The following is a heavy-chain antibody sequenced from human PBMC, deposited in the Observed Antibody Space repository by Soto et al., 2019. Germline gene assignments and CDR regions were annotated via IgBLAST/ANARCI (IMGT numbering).Heavy chain of an antibody. D-gene: IGHD4-17*01. CDR3: ARVPTAPYYMDV. V-gene: IGHV1-8*01. Sequence: QVQLVQSGAEVKKPGASVKVSCKASGYTFTSYDINWVRQATGQGLEWMGWMNPNSGNTGYAQKVQGRVTMTRNTSISTACMELSSLRSEDTAVYYCARVPTAPYYMDVWGKGTTVTVSS. CDR1: GYTFTSYD. CDR2: MNPNSGNT. J-gene: IGHJ6*03.